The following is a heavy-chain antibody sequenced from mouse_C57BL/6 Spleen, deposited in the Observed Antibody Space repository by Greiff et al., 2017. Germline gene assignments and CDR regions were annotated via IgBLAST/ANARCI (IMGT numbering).Heavy chain of an antibody. CDR2: IDPEDGDT. J-gene: IGHJ3*01. D-gene: IGHD2-1*01. V-gene: IGHV14-1*01. CDR3: TTSGGNYVAY. CDR1: GFNIKDYY. Sequence: EVHLVESGAELVRPGASVKLSCTASGFNIKDYYMHWVKQRPEQGLEWIGRIDPEDGDTEYAPKFQGKATMTADPSSNTAYLQLSSLTSEDTAVYYGTTSGGNYVAYWGQGTLVTVSA.